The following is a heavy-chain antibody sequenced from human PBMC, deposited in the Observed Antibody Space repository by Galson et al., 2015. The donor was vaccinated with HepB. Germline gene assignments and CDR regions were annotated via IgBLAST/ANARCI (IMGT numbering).Heavy chain of an antibody. V-gene: IGHV3-53*01. CDR3: ARVAQRTTNGCYTYWFDP. CDR1: GFNVSNNY. CDR2: IYNGGRT. Sequence: SLRLSCAASGFNVSNNYMSWVRQAPGKGLEWVSVIYNGGRTNDADSVRGRFTMSTDTSKNTVYLQMNSLRAEDTAMYYCARVAQRTTNGCYTYWFDPWGQGTLVTFSS. J-gene: IGHJ5*02. D-gene: IGHD2-2*02.